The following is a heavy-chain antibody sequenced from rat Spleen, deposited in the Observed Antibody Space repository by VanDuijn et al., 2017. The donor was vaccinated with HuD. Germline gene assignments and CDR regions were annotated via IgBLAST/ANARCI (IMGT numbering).Heavy chain of an antibody. J-gene: IGHJ4*01. V-gene: IGHV2S63*01. CDR1: GFSLTDYS. CDR2: MWSGGST. D-gene: IGHD1-2*01. CDR3: TRGGTIAARIMDA. Sequence: EVQLKESGPGLVQPSQTLSLPCTVSGFSLTDYSVHWVRQPPGKGLEWMGVMWSGGSTAYNSALKSRLSISRDTSKGQVFLKMNSLQTEDTAIYYCTRGGTIAARIMDAWGQGASVTVSS.